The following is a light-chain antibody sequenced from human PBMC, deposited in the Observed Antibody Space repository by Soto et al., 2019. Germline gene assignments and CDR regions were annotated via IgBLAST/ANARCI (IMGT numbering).Light chain of an antibody. CDR2: GNS. J-gene: IGLJ2*01. Sequence: QSVLTQPPSVSGAPGQRVTISCTGSSSNIGAGYDVHWYQHLPGTVPKLLIYGNSIRPSGVPDRFSGSKFGTSASLAITGLQAEDEADYYCQSYDTSLSAVIFGGGTKLTVL. CDR1: SSNIGAGYD. CDR3: QSYDTSLSAVI. V-gene: IGLV1-40*01.